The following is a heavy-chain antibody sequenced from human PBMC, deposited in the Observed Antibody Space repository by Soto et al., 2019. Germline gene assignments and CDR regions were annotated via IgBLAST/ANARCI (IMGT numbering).Heavy chain of an antibody. CDR3: ARDLGKPYDPDAEYFQH. J-gene: IGHJ1*01. CDR1: GGSIRSGDYY. V-gene: IGHV4-30-4*01. D-gene: IGHD3-16*01. CDR2: IYYSGNT. Sequence: SETLSLTCTVSGGSIRSGDYYWSWIRQPPGKGLEWIGYIYYSGNTYYNPSLKSRLNISIDTSKNQFSLKLSSVTAADTAVYYCARDLGKPYDPDAEYFQHWGQGTLVTVSS.